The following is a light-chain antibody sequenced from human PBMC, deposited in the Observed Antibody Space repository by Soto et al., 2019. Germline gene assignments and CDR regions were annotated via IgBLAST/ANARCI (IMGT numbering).Light chain of an antibody. V-gene: IGKV1-33*01. CDR2: DAS. Sequence: DPQMTQSPSSLSASVGDTVTITCQASRDIADSLNWYQQRAGQAPKLLIYDASNLQSGVPARFSGSGTGTSFILTINSLQPEDFATYYCQQDDDPFTFGGGTKVEIK. J-gene: IGKJ4*01. CDR1: RDIADS. CDR3: QQDDDPFT.